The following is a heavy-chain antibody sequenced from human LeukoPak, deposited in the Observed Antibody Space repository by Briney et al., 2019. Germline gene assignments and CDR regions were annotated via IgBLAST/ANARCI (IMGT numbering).Heavy chain of an antibody. Sequence: KSSEPLSLTCTVSGDSISSETYHWGWIRQPPGQGLQWIGRIYYAGSTYYNPSLKSRVSISVDTSKDQFSLKLCPVTAKDTAVYYCARAGWPMGGFDPWGQGILVTVSS. CDR2: IYYAGST. CDR1: GDSISSETYH. J-gene: IGHJ5*02. D-gene: IGHD3-10*01. V-gene: IGHV4-39*01. CDR3: ARAGWPMGGFDP.